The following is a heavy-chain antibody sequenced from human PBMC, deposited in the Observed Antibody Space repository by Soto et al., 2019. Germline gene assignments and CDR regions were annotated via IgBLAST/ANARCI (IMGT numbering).Heavy chain of an antibody. CDR1: GGSISSYY. CDR2: IYYSGST. Sequence: PSETLSLTCTVSGGSISSYYWSWIRQPPGKGLEWIGYIYYSGSTNYNPSLKSRVTISVDTSKNQFSLKLSSVTAADTAVYYCARHRAVAGIGGYYFDYWGQGTLVTV. J-gene: IGHJ4*02. V-gene: IGHV4-59*08. CDR3: ARHRAVAGIGGYYFDY. D-gene: IGHD6-19*01.